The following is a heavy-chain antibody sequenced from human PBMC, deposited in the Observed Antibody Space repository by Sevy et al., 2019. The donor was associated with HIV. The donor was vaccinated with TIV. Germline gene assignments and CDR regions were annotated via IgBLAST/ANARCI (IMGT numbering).Heavy chain of an antibody. CDR2: IYPGDSDT. D-gene: IGHD3-10*01. CDR1: GYSFTSYW. V-gene: IGHV5-51*01. CDR3: ARYGITMVRGGSFDP. Sequence: GESLKISCKGSGYSFTSYWIGWVRQMPGKGLEWMGIIYPGDSDTRYSPSFQGQVTISADKSISTAYLQWSSLKASDTAMYYCARYGITMVRGGSFDPWGQGTLVTVSS. J-gene: IGHJ5*02.